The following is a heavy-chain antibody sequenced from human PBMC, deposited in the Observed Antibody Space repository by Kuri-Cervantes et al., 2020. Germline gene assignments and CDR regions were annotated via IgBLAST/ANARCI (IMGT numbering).Heavy chain of an antibody. D-gene: IGHD5-18*01. CDR2: MNPNSGNT. CDR1: GYTFTSYD. V-gene: IGHV1-8*01. J-gene: IGHJ6*02. CDR3: ANRHVDTAMVTPYYYYYYGMDV. Sequence: ASVKVSCKASGYTFTSYDINWVRQATGQGLEWMGWMNPNSGNTGYAQKFQGRVTMTRNTSISTAYMELSSLRSEDTAVYYCANRHVDTAMVTPYYYYYYGMDVWGQGTTVTVSS.